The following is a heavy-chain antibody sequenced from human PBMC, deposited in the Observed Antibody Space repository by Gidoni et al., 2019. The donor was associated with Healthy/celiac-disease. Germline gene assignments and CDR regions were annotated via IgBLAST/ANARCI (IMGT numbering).Heavy chain of an antibody. Sequence: EVQLVESGGGLVKPGGSLRLSGAASGFTFSSYSMNWVRQAPGKGLEWVSSISSSSSYIYYAGSVKGRFTISRDNAKNSLYLQMNSLRAEDTAVYYCARQGKGAIYYFDYWGQGTLVTVSS. D-gene: IGHD1-26*01. CDR3: ARQGKGAIYYFDY. V-gene: IGHV3-21*01. CDR1: GFTFSSYS. J-gene: IGHJ4*02. CDR2: ISSSSSYI.